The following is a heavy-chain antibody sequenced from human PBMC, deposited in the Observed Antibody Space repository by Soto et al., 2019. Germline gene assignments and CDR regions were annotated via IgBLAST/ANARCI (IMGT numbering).Heavy chain of an antibody. CDR3: ARALQGYCSSTSCFPDLFDY. J-gene: IGHJ4*02. CDR1: GGSISSGGYY. CDR2: IYYSGST. D-gene: IGHD2-2*01. V-gene: IGHV4-31*03. Sequence: QVQLQESGPGLVKPSQTLSLTCTVSGGSISSGGYYWSWIRQHPGKGLEWIGYIYYSGSTYYNPSLKSRVTISVDTSKNQFSLKLSSVTAADTAVYYCARALQGYCSSTSCFPDLFDYRGQGTLVTVSS.